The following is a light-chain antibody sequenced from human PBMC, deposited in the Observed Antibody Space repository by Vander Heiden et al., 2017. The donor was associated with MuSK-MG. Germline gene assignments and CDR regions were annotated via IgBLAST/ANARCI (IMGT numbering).Light chain of an antibody. CDR2: EVT. J-gene: IGLJ2*01. Sequence: QSALTQPASVSGSPGQSITISCTGTSSDVGDYNYVSWYQHHPGKAPKLMIYEVTNRPSGVSNRFSGSKSGNTASLTISGLQAADESDYYCSSYISSSTVVFGGGTKVTVL. CDR1: SSDVGDYNY. V-gene: IGLV2-14*01. CDR3: SSYISSSTVV.